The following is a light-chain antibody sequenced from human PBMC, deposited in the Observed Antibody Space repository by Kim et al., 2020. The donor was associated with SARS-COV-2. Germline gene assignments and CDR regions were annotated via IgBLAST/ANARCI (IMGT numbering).Light chain of an antibody. CDR2: GAS. Sequence: SPGESATLSCRASQSVSRSSFAWYQQRPGQAPRLLLFGASSRATGIPDRFSGSGSGTDFTLTISRLEPEDFAVYYCQQDGSSPPTFGQGTKVDIK. J-gene: IGKJ1*01. V-gene: IGKV3-20*01. CDR3: QQDGSSPPT. CDR1: QSVSRSS.